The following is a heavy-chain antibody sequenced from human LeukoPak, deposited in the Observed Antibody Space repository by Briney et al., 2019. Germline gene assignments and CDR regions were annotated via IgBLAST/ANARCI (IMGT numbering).Heavy chain of an antibody. CDR1: GFTFSSYA. Sequence: GGSLRLSCAASGFTFSSYAMTWVRQAPGKGLEWVSAISGDGGSTYYADSVKGRFTISRDNSKNTLYLQMNSPRAEDTAVYYCAKSGRGYSYGNFDYWGQGTLVTVSS. CDR2: ISGDGGST. V-gene: IGHV3-23*01. CDR3: AKSGRGYSYGNFDY. J-gene: IGHJ4*02. D-gene: IGHD5-18*01.